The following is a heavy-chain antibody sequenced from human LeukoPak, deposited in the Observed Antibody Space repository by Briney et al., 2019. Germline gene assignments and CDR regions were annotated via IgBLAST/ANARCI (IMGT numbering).Heavy chain of an antibody. J-gene: IGHJ4*02. Sequence: PGGSLRLSCAVSGFTVSSDLMNWVRQAPGMGLEWVSSMNSGGDTYYADSVKGRFIISRDKSRNTLYLQMNSLRVDDTAVYYCARGGSMVRGVLWGQGTLVTASS. CDR2: MNSGGDT. CDR3: ARGGSMVRGVL. V-gene: IGHV3-53*01. CDR1: GFTVSSDL. D-gene: IGHD3-10*01.